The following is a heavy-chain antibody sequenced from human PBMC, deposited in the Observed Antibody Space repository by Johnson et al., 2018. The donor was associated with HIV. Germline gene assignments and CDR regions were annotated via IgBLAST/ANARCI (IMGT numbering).Heavy chain of an antibody. CDR3: ARGTGTDDAFDI. Sequence: VQLVESGGGVVQPGRSLRLSCAASGFTFSNYAMHWVRQAPGKGLEWVSVIYSGGSTYYADSVKGRFTISRDNSKNTLYLQMNSLRAEDTAVYYCARGTGTDDAFDIWGQGTMVTVSS. CDR2: IYSGGST. V-gene: IGHV3-66*01. J-gene: IGHJ3*02. CDR1: GFTFSNYA. D-gene: IGHD1-1*01.